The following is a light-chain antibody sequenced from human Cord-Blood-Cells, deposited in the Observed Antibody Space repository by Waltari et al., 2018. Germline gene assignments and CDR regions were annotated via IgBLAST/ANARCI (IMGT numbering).Light chain of an antibody. J-gene: IGLJ2*01. V-gene: IGLV2-23*01. CDR1: SSDVGSSNF. CDR3: CSYAGSSTYVV. CDR2: EGS. Sequence: QSALTQPASVSGSPGQSITISCTGTSSDVGSSNFVSWYQQHPGKAPKLMIYEGSKRPSGFSNRFSGSKSVNTASLTISGLQADDEADYYCCSYAGSSTYVVFGGGTKLTVL.